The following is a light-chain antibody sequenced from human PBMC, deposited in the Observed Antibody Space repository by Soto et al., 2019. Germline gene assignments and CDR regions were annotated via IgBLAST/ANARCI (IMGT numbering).Light chain of an antibody. CDR1: RRDVGAYNL. CDR2: EVR. CDR3: RAYTSRSTLV. V-gene: IGLV2-14*01. Sequence: QSALTQPASVSGSPGQSITISCSGTRRDVGAYNLVSWYQQPPGKAPQLLIYEVRNRPSGISSRFSGSRSGNTASLTISSLLPEDDADYYCRAYTSRSTLVFGGGTQLTVL. J-gene: IGLJ7*01.